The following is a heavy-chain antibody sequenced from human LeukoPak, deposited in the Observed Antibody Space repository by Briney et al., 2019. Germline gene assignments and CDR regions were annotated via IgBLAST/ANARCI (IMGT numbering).Heavy chain of an antibody. V-gene: IGHV4-59*01. Sequence: SETLSLTCTVSGGSISSYYWSWIRQPPGKGLEWIGYIYYSGSTNYNPSLKSRVTISVDTSKNQFSLKLSSVTAADTAVYYCARMSRAVAGTSRGPYYFDYWGQGTLVTVSS. CDR3: ARMSRAVAGTSRGPYYFDY. CDR2: IYYSGST. CDR1: GGSISSYY. J-gene: IGHJ4*02. D-gene: IGHD6-19*01.